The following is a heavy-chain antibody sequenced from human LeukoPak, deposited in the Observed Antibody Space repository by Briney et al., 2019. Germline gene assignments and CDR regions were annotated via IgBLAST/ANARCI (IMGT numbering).Heavy chain of an antibody. CDR3: ARRVAVYWYFDL. CDR1: GFTVSSHY. Sequence: GGSLRLSCAASGFTVSSHYMSWVRQAPGEGLEWVSVIYSGGSTYYADSVKGRFTISRDNSKNTLYLQMNSLRAEDTAVYYCARRVAVYWYFDLWGRGTLVTVSS. CDR2: IYSGGST. J-gene: IGHJ2*01. V-gene: IGHV3-66*01. D-gene: IGHD6-19*01.